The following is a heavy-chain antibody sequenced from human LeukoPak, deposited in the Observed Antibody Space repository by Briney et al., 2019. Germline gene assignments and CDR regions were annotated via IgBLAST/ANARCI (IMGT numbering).Heavy chain of an antibody. CDR1: GFTFSSYS. J-gene: IGHJ4*02. CDR3: ARGSGSSWYFYFDY. D-gene: IGHD6-13*01. V-gene: IGHV3-21*04. CDR2: ISSSSSDI. Sequence: GGSLRLSCAASGFTFSSYSMNWVRQAPGKGLEWVSSISSSSSDIYYADSVKGRFTISRDNAKNSVYLQMNSLRAEDTALYYCARGSGSSWYFYFDYWGQGTLVTVSS.